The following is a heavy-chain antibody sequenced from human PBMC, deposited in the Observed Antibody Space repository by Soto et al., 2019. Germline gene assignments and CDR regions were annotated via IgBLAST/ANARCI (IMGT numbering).Heavy chain of an antibody. J-gene: IGHJ5*02. CDR3: ARARGITGTTELNWFDP. CDR1: GYTFTSYA. D-gene: IGHD1-7*01. V-gene: IGHV1-3*01. CDR2: INAGNGNT. Sequence: ASVKVSCKASGYTFTSYAMHWVRQAPGQRLEWMGWINAGNGNTKYSQKFQGRVTITRDTSASTAYMELSSLRSGDTAVYYCARARGITGTTELNWFDPWGQGTLVTVSS.